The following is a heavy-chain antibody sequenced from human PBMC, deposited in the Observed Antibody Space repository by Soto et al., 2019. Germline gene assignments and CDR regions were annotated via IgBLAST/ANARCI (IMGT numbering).Heavy chain of an antibody. CDR1: GYTFTSYG. V-gene: IGHV1-18*01. CDR3: ARSPLRLGYYYYGMDV. D-gene: IGHD5-12*01. J-gene: IGHJ6*02. Sequence: QVQLVQSGAEVKKPGASVKVSCKASGYTFTSYGISWVRQAPGQGLEWMGWISAYNGNTNYAQKLQGRVTMTTDTTTSTAYMALRSMRSDDTAVYYCARSPLRLGYYYYGMDVWGQGTTVTVSS. CDR2: ISAYNGNT.